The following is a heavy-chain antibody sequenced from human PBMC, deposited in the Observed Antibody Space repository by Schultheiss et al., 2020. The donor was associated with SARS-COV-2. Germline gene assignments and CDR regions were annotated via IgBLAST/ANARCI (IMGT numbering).Heavy chain of an antibody. CDR1: GYTFTGYY. V-gene: IGHV1-2*06. J-gene: IGHJ6*04. CDR2: INPNSGGT. D-gene: IGHD3-3*01. CDR3: ASSTIFGVVIPLDV. Sequence: ASVKVSCKASGYTFTGYYMHWVRQAPGQGLEWMGRINPNSGGTNYAQKFQGRVTMTRDTSISTAYMELSRLRSDDTAVYYCASSTIFGVVIPLDVWGKGTTVTVSS.